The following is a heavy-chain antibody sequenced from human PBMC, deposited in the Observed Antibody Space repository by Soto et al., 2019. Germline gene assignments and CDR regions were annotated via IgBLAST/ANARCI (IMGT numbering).Heavy chain of an antibody. Sequence: QVQLVQSGAEVKKPGASVKVSCRASGYTFTSYGISWVRQAPGQGLEWMGWISAYNGNTIYAQKLQGRVTMTPDTSTSTAYMEMRSLRSDATAVYYCARALPPTDYWGQGTLVTVSS. V-gene: IGHV1-18*01. J-gene: IGHJ4*02. CDR3: ARALPPTDY. CDR2: ISAYNGNT. CDR1: GYTFTSYG.